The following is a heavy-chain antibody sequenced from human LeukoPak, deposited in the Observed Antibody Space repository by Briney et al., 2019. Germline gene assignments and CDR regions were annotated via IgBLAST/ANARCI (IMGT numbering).Heavy chain of an antibody. J-gene: IGHJ4*02. Sequence: PGGSLRLSCAASGFTFSSSWMTWVRQAPGKGLEWVAFIRYDGSNKYYADSVKGRFTISRDNSKNTLYLQMNSLRAEDTAVYYCANRAYDSSGYYSDYWGQGTLVTVSS. CDR3: ANRAYDSSGYYSDY. CDR2: IRYDGSNK. V-gene: IGHV3-30*02. D-gene: IGHD3-22*01. CDR1: GFTFSSSW.